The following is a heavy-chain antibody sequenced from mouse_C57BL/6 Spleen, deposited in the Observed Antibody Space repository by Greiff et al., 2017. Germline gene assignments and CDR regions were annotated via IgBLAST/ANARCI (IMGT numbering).Heavy chain of an antibody. Sequence: VQLQQPGAELVRPGTSVKLSCKASGYTFTSYWMHWVKQRPGQGLEWIGVIDPSDSYTNYNQKFKGKATLTVDTSSSTAYMQLSSLTSEDSAVYYCARSGGLLRFFDYWGQGTTLTVSS. D-gene: IGHD1-1*01. CDR1: GYTFTSYW. CDR3: ARSGGLLRFFDY. CDR2: IDPSDSYT. V-gene: IGHV1-59*01. J-gene: IGHJ2*01.